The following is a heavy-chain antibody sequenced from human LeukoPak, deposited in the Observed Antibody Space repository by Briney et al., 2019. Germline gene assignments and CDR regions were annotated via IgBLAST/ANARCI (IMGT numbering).Heavy chain of an antibody. D-gene: IGHD6-13*01. V-gene: IGHV3-15*01. J-gene: IGHJ4*02. Sequence: GGSLRLSCAASGFTFSNAWMSWVRQAPGKGLEWVGRIKSKIDGGTTDYAAPVKGRFTISRDDSENTLYLQMNSLKTEDTAVYYCTTGVIAATGNENDYWGQGTPVTVSS. CDR2: IKSKIDGGTT. CDR3: TTGVIAATGNENDY. CDR1: GFTFSNAW.